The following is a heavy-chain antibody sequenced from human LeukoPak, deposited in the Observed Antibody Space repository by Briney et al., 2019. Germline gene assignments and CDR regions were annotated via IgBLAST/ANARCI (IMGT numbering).Heavy chain of an antibody. CDR3: AKITGSVVAAYFDY. D-gene: IGHD2-15*01. Sequence: GRSLRLSCAASGFTFSSYAMSWVRQAPGKGLEWVSAISGSGGSTYYADSVKGRFTISRDNSKNTLYLQMNSLRAEDTAVYYCAKITGSVVAAYFDYWGQRTLVTVSS. J-gene: IGHJ4*02. V-gene: IGHV3-23*01. CDR1: GFTFSSYA. CDR2: ISGSGGST.